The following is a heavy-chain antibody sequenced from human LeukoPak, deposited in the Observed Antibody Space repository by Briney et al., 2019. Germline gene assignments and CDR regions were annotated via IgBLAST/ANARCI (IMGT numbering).Heavy chain of an antibody. CDR3: ARNFGGGDSSGPYY. CDR1: GFTFSNYW. V-gene: IGHV3-74*01. D-gene: IGHD3-22*01. J-gene: IGHJ4*02. CDR2: IHLDGSVT. Sequence: GGSLRLSCAASGFTFSNYWMHWVRQVPGRGLVWVSRIHLDGSVTNYADSVKGRFTISRDNAKNTLYLQMDSLRAEDTALYYCARNFGGGDSSGPYYWGQGTLVTVSS.